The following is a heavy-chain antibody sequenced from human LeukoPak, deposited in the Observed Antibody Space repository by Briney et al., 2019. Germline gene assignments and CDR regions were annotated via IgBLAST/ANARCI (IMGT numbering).Heavy chain of an antibody. CDR1: VGSLSGYY. D-gene: IGHD3-10*01. CDR2: INHSGST. Sequence: SETLSLTCAVYVGSLSGYYWSWIRQPPGKGLEWIGEINHSGSTNYNSSLKSRVTISVDTSKNQFSLKLSSVTAADTAVYYCARGYYGSGSHCCHMDVWGKGTTITVS. V-gene: IGHV4-34*01. CDR3: ARGYYGSGSHCCHMDV. J-gene: IGHJ6*03.